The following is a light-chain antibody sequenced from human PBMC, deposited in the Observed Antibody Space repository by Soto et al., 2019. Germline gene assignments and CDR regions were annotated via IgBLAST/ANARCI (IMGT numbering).Light chain of an antibody. Sequence: EIVLTQSPATLSMSPGERATLSCRASQSVSSNLAWSQHKPGQAPRLLTYGASTRATGIPARFSGSGSGAEFTLTISRLDPEDFAVYFCQQFGSSFITFGQGTRLEI. V-gene: IGKV3-15*01. CDR2: GAS. CDR1: QSVSSN. CDR3: QQFGSSFIT. J-gene: IGKJ5*01.